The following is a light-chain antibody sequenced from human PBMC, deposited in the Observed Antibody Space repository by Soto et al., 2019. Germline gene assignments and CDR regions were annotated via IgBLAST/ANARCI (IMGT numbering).Light chain of an antibody. CDR1: QGISNY. Sequence: DIPFTQVPFFLSSSLRDRVTHTFPASQGISNYLAWYQQKTGKDPNILIHTASSLQTGVPSRFSGSGSGTEFNLTISSLQTEDFATYECQQRHSYTITFGQGTKLEIK. CDR2: TAS. CDR3: QQRHSYTIT. V-gene: IGKV1-9*01. J-gene: IGKJ5*01.